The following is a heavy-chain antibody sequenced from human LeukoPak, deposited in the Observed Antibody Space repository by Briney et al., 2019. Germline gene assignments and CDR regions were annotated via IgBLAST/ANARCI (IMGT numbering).Heavy chain of an antibody. CDR3: ATYRQVLLPFEA. CDR1: GFTFSTFA. CDR2: IFQGGGEI. J-gene: IGHJ5*02. V-gene: IGHV3-23*01. D-gene: IGHD5-18*01. Sequence: GGSLRLSCAASGFTFSTFAMIWIRQPPGKGLEWVSSIFQGGGEIHYADSVRGRFTISRDNSKSTLFLQMNSLRAEDTAIYYCATYRQVLLPFEAWGQGTLVTVSS.